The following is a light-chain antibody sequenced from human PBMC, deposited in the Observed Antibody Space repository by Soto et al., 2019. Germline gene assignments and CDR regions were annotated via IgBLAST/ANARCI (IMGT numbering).Light chain of an antibody. Sequence: EIVMTQSPATLSVSPGERATLSCRASQSVSSNLAWYQQKPGQAPRLLIYDASTRASGIPARFSGSGSGTAVNLAISRLQSEDFAVYYCQQYDNWPPYTFGQGTKLEIK. CDR2: DAS. J-gene: IGKJ2*01. CDR3: QQYDNWPPYT. CDR1: QSVSSN. V-gene: IGKV3-15*01.